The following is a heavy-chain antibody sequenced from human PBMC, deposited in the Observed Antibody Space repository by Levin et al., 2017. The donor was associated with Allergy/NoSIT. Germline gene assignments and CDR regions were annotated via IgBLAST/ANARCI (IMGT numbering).Heavy chain of an antibody. CDR3: ARGEGYYDYVWGSYRYINYFDY. D-gene: IGHD3-16*02. CDR1: GGSIRSGGYS. CDR2: IYHSGST. J-gene: IGHJ4*02. Sequence: SQTLSLPCAVSGGSIRSGGYSWSWIRQPPGKGLEWIGYIYHSGSTYYNPSLKSRVTISVDRSKNQFSLKLSSVTAADTAVYYCARGEGYYDYVWGSYRYINYFDYWGQGTLVTVSS. V-gene: IGHV4-30-2*01.